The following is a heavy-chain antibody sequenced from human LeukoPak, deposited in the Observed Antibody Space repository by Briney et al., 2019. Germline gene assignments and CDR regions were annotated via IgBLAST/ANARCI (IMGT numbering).Heavy chain of an antibody. J-gene: IGHJ3*02. CDR2: IYYSGST. D-gene: IGHD5-12*01. CDR1: GGSISRGGYY. CDR3: ARGGYSGYDHDAFDI. Sequence: SETLSLTCTVSGGSISRGGYYWSWLRQHPGKGPDWIGYIYYSGSTYYYPSLKSRVTISVDTSKNQFSLKLSSVTAADTAVYYCARGGYSGYDHDAFDIWGQGTMVTVSS. V-gene: IGHV4-31*03.